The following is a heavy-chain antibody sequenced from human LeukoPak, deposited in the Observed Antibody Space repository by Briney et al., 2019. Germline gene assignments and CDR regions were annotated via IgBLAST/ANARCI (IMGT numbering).Heavy chain of an antibody. CDR2: INHSGST. J-gene: IGHJ4*02. V-gene: IGHV4-34*01. CDR3: AKEYTLYRNGWSLDS. CDR1: GGSFSGYY. Sequence: SETLSLTCAVYGGSFSGYYWSWIRQPPGKGLEWIGEINHSGSTNYNPSLKSRVTISVDTSKNQFSLKLSSVTAADMAVEYCAKEYTLYRNGWSLDSWGQGTPVPVSS. D-gene: IGHD6-19*01.